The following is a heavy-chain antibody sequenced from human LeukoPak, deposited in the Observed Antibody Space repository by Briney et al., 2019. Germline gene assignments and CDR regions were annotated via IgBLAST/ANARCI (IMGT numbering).Heavy chain of an antibody. D-gene: IGHD3-22*01. V-gene: IGHV4-31*03. CDR3: ASSSGYPYYFDY. CDR1: GGSISSGGYY. J-gene: IGHJ4*02. Sequence: SETLSPTCTVSGGSISSGGYYWSWIRQHPGKGLEWIGYIYYSGSTYYNPSLKSRVTISVDTSKNQFSLKLSSVTAADTAVYYCASSSGYPYYFDYWGQGTLVTVSS. CDR2: IYYSGST.